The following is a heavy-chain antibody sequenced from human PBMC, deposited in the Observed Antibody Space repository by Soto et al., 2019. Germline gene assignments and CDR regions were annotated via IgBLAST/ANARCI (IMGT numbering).Heavy chain of an antibody. CDR3: ARDRVAVPKASYYGMDV. J-gene: IGHJ6*02. CDR1: GYTLTSYG. D-gene: IGHD6-19*01. CDR2: ISAYNGNT. Sequence: ASVKVSCKASGYTLTSYGISWVRQAPGQGLEWMGWISAYNGNTNYAQKLQGRVTMTTDTSTSTAYMELRSLRSDDTAVYYCARDRVAVPKASYYGMDVWGQGTTVTVSS. V-gene: IGHV1-18*01.